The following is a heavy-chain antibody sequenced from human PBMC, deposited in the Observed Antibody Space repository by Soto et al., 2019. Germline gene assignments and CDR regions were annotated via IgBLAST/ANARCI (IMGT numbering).Heavy chain of an antibody. D-gene: IGHD3-16*02. CDR2: IYYTGST. CDR3: AKYRRTEEEGFTLDS. CDR1: GDSIKHYY. J-gene: IGHJ4*02. Sequence: SETLSLTCTVSGDSIKHYYWSWIRQPPGKRLEWIGYIYYTGSTTYNPSLESRVTMSVDTSMNQFYLKLSSVNAADTAVYYCAKYRRTEEEGFTLDSWGRGTLVTVSS. V-gene: IGHV4-59*01.